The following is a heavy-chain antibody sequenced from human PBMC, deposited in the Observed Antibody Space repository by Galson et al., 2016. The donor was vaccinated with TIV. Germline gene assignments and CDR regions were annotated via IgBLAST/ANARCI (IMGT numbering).Heavy chain of an antibody. CDR1: GYTFTSYD. V-gene: IGHV1-8*02. Sequence: QSGAEVKKPGSSVKVSCKASGYTFTSYDINWVRQATGQGLEWKGWLNPNSGDTGYAQTFRGRVTMTRNTSVRTAYMELSSLRSEDTAVYYCARSGDYGDYWGQGTLVTVSS. J-gene: IGHJ4*02. CDR2: LNPNSGDT. CDR3: ARSGDYGDY. D-gene: IGHD4-17*01.